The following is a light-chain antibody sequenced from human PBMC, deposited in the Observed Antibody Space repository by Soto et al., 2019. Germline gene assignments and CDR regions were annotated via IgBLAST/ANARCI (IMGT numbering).Light chain of an antibody. Sequence: ILLTQSPGTLSLSPGERTTLSCRASQSISRYLAWYKQKPGQGPRLLLYGASSRATGTPDRFSGSGSGTEFTLTINRLEPEDFALYYCQQYGSSPPTFGQGTKVDIK. CDR3: QQYGSSPPT. CDR1: QSISRY. V-gene: IGKV3-20*01. CDR2: GAS. J-gene: IGKJ1*01.